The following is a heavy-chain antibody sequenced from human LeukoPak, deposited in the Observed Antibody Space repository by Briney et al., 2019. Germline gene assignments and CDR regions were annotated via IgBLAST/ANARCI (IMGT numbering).Heavy chain of an antibody. CDR3: ARDAEWELLNY. V-gene: IGHV3-48*01. CDR2: ISSSSSTI. CDR1: GFTFSSYS. Sequence: GGSPRLSCAASGFTFSSYSMNWVRQAPGKGLEWVSYISSSSSTIYYADSVKGRFTISRDNAKNSLYLQMNSLRAEDTAVYYCARDAEWELLNYWGQGTLVTVSS. D-gene: IGHD1-26*01. J-gene: IGHJ4*02.